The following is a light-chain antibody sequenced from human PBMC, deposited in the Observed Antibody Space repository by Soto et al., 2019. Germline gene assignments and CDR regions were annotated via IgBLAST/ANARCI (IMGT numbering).Light chain of an antibody. CDR2: DVS. CDR3: SSYTSTYSLI. CDR1: SSDIGGYDY. V-gene: IGLV2-14*03. Sequence: QSALTQFASVSGSPGQSITISCTGTSSDIGGYDYVSWYQVHPGKAPKVLIYDVSNRPSGVSNRFPGSKSGSTASLTISGLQAEDEADYYCSSYTSTYSLIFGGGTKVTVL. J-gene: IGLJ2*01.